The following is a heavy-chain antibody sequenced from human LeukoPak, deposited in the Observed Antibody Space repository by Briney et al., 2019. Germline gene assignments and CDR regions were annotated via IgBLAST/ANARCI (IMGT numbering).Heavy chain of an antibody. V-gene: IGHV1-2*02. D-gene: IGHD2-21*02. CDR3: ARDGVFRFEVGDVYYYYMDV. CDR1: GYIFTGYY. J-gene: IGHJ6*03. CDR2: INPNSGDT. Sequence: SVKVSFKASGYIFTGYYIHWVRQAPGQGLEWMGWINPNSGDTKYAQKFQGRVTMTRDTSNNTVYMDLTRLIFDDTAMYYCARDGVFRFEVGDVYYYYMDVWGKGTTVIISS.